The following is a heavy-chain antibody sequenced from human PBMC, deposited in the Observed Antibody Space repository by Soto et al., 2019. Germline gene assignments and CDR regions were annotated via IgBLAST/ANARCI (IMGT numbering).Heavy chain of an antibody. V-gene: IGHV4-39*01. J-gene: IGHJ4*02. D-gene: IGHD2-21*02. CDR3: ARRGVDCGGDCYNN. CDR1: GGSISSSSYY. CDR2: IYYSGST. Sequence: QLQLQESGPGLVKPSETLSLTCTVSGGSISSSSYYWGWIRQPPGKGLEWIGSIYYSGSTYYNPSLNSRVTISVDTSKNQFSLKLSSVTAADTAVYYCARRGVDCGGDCYNNWGQGTLVTVSS.